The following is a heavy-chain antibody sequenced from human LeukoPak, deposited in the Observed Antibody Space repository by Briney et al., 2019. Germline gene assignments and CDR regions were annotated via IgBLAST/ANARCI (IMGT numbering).Heavy chain of an antibody. CDR1: GYTFTSYD. D-gene: IGHD3-3*01. J-gene: IGHJ3*02. Sequence: ASVKVSCKASGYTFTSYDINWVRQATGQGLEWMGWMNPNSGNTGYAQKFQGRVTITRNTSISTAYMELSSLRSEDTAVYYCARGPVLAYYDFWSGYYDTDAFDIWGQGTMVTVSS. V-gene: IGHV1-8*03. CDR2: MNPNSGNT. CDR3: ARGPVLAYYDFWSGYYDTDAFDI.